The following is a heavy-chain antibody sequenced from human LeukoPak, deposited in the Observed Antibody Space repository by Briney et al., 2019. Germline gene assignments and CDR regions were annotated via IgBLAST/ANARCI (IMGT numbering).Heavy chain of an antibody. CDR2: IKSKTDGGTT. CDR1: GFTFSNAW. D-gene: IGHD2-8*01. V-gene: IGHV3-15*07. Sequence: GGSLRLSCAASGFTFSNAWMNWVRQAPGKGLEWVGRIKSKTDGGTTDYAAPVKGRFTISRDDSKNTLYLQMNSLKTEDTAVYYCASWLGYCTNGVCQNFDYWGQGTLVTVSS. J-gene: IGHJ4*02. CDR3: ASWLGYCTNGVCQNFDY.